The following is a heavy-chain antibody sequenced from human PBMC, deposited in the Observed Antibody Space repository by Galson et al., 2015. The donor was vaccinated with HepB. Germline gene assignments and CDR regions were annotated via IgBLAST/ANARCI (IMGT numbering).Heavy chain of an antibody. CDR2: MGSKSGNT. V-gene: IGHV1-8*01. CDR3: ARGEGGSVDY. J-gene: IGHJ4*02. Sequence: SGYTFNFYDINWVRQATGQGLEWMGWMGSKSGNTGYAQKFQGRVTMTRNTSITTAYMELTSLKSEDTAVYYCARGEGGSVDYWGQGTLVTVSS. D-gene: IGHD3-16*01. CDR1: GYTFNFYD.